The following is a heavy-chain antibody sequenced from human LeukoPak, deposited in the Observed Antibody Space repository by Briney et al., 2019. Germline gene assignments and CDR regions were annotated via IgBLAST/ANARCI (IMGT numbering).Heavy chain of an antibody. D-gene: IGHD1-26*01. CDR2: IYYSGST. CDR3: ARHSGSYDPDY. CDR1: GGSINIGGYY. V-gene: IGHV4-31*03. J-gene: IGHJ4*02. Sequence: SETLSLTCTVSGGSINIGGYYCGWIRQHPGKGLEWIGYIYYSGSTYSNPSLKSRVTISVDTSKNKFSLKLSSVAAADTAVYYCARHSGSYDPDYWGQGTLVTVSS.